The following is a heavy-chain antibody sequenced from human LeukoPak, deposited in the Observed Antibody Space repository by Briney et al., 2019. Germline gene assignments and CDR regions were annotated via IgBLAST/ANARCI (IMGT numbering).Heavy chain of an antibody. V-gene: IGHV4-34*01. CDR3: ARNSAYSTSSGVNL. Sequence: RPSETLSLTCVVYGVSFGGYYWTWIRQPPGKGLEWIGEINDSGSTNYNPSLKSRVTMSIDTSKSQFSLKLNSVTAADTAVYYCARNSAYSTSSGVNLWGQGTLVTVSS. D-gene: IGHD6-6*01. CDR1: GVSFGGYY. CDR2: INDSGST. J-gene: IGHJ4*02.